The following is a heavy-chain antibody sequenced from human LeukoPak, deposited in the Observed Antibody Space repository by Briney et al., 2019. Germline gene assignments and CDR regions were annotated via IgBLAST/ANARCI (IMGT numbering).Heavy chain of an antibody. V-gene: IGHV3-30*03. CDR3: ARGYPLDWNYFDY. J-gene: IGHJ4*02. D-gene: IGHD3/OR15-3a*01. CDR1: GFRVFDYG. Sequence: GMSLRLSCAISGFRVFDYGVHWVRQAPGKGLEWVSMMSHDGSDKRYGDSVRGRFMVYRDTSKNTVYLQMDSLRPEDTAVYYCARGYPLDWNYFDYWGQGTLVTVSS. CDR2: MSHDGSDK.